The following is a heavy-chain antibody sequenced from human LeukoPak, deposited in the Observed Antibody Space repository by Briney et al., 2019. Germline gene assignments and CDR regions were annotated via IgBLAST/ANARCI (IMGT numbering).Heavy chain of an antibody. J-gene: IGHJ6*03. Sequence: SETLSLTCTVSGGSISTYYWSWIRQPPGKGLEWIGYIYYTGSTSYNPSLKSRVTISVDTSKNQFSLKLSSVTAADTAVYYCARHVRVYCSSTSCYAGVYYYYYMDVWGKGTTVTISS. CDR3: ARHVRVYCSSTSCYAGVYYYYYMDV. V-gene: IGHV4-59*08. CDR2: IYYTGST. D-gene: IGHD2-2*01. CDR1: GGSISTYY.